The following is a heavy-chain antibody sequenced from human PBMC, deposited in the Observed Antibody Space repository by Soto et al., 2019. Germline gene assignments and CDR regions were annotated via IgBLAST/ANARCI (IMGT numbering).Heavy chain of an antibody. CDR3: ASRDYGYTFNI. V-gene: IGHV4-31*03. Sequence: SETLSLTCTVSGGSVTGGGFCWSWIRQHPGEGLEFIGYMCYSGSTNYNPSLKSRVAISIDTSKNQFSLTLTFVTAADTAVYYCASRDYGYTFNIWGQGTMVTVSS. CDR2: MCYSGST. D-gene: IGHD4-17*01. J-gene: IGHJ3*02. CDR1: GGSVTGGGFC.